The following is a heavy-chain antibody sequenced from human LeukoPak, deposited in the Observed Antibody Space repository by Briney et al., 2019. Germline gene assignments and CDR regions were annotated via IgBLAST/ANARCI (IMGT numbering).Heavy chain of an antibody. CDR1: GGSIRSNSYW. CDR3: ARLHDYGDYYADH. J-gene: IGHJ5*02. CDR2: IYYGGST. D-gene: IGHD4-17*01. V-gene: IGHV4-39*01. Sequence: SETLSLTCIVSGGSIRSNSYWWGWIRQPPGKGLEWIGSIYYGGSTYYSPSLKSRVSISVDTSKNHFSLKLSSVTAADTAVYYCARLHDYGDYYADHWGQGTLVTVSS.